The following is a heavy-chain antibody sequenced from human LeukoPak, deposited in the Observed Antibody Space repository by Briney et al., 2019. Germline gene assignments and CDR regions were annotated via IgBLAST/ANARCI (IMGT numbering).Heavy chain of an antibody. V-gene: IGHV4-39*01. D-gene: IGHD2-2*01. J-gene: IGHJ5*02. Sequence: PSETLSLTCTVSGGSISSSSYYWGWIRQPPGKGLEWIGSIYYSGSTYYNPSLKSRVTISVDTSKNQFSLKLSSVTAADTAVYYCARQPSLSYCSSSTCWFDTWGQGTLVTVSS. CDR3: ARQPSLSYCSSSTCWFDT. CDR1: GGSISSSSYY. CDR2: IYYSGST.